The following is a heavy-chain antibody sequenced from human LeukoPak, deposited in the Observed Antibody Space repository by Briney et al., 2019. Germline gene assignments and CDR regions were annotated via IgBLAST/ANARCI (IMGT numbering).Heavy chain of an antibody. J-gene: IGHJ4*02. Sequence: ASVKASCKASGGTFSSYAISWVRQAPGQGLEWMGGIIPIFGTANYAQKFQGRVTITTDESTSTAYMELSSLRSEDTAVYYCATLPRYYYDSSGNGGYWGQGTLVTVSS. V-gene: IGHV1-69*05. CDR3: ATLPRYYYDSSGNGGY. CDR2: IIPIFGTA. D-gene: IGHD3-22*01. CDR1: GGTFSSYA.